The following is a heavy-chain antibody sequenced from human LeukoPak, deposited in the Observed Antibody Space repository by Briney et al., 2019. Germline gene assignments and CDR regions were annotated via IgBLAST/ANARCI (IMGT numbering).Heavy chain of an antibody. J-gene: IGHJ4*02. Sequence: GGSLRLSCAASGFTFSSYAMSWVRQAPGKGLEWVSAISGSGGSTYYADSVKGRFTISRDNSKNTLYQQMNSLRAEDTAVYYCAKDPHSSGWTSGVDYWGQGTLVTVSS. D-gene: IGHD6-19*01. CDR3: AKDPHSSGWTSGVDY. CDR1: GFTFSSYA. CDR2: ISGSGGST. V-gene: IGHV3-23*01.